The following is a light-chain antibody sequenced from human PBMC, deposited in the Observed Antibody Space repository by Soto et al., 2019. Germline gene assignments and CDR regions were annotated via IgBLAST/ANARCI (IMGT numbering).Light chain of an antibody. J-gene: IGKJ1*01. Sequence: DIQMTQSPSSLSASVGDRVTITCRASQGISNYLAWYQQKPGKVPKLLIYAASTLQSGVPSRFSGSGSGTDFTLTISSLQPEDVATYYCQKYNSAPQWTFGQGDQGGYQ. V-gene: IGKV1-27*01. CDR2: AAS. CDR3: QKYNSAPQWT. CDR1: QGISNY.